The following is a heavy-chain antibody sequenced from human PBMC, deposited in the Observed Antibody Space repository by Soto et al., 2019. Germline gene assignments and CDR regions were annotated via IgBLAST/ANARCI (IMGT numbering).Heavy chain of an antibody. CDR1: GDSISSGDYF. Sequence: QVQLQESGPGLVKPSQTLSLTCTVSGDSISSGDYFWSWVPQPPGKGLEWIGHIHYSGITYYNPSLKSRITISVDTSRSQFSLKLSSVTAADTAVYYCARAGYGVVRIPFNYWGQGTLVTVSS. V-gene: IGHV4-30-4*01. J-gene: IGHJ4*02. D-gene: IGHD3-10*01. CDR2: IHYSGIT. CDR3: ARAGYGVVRIPFNY.